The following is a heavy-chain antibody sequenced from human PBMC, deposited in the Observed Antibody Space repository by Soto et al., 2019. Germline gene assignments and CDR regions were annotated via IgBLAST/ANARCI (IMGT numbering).Heavy chain of an antibody. V-gene: IGHV3-7*04. CDR2: INQDGSDK. Sequence: EVQLVESGGGLVQPGGSLRLSCAASGFTFSNHWMTWVRQAPGKGLEWVANINQDGSDKYYVDSVKGRFTVSRDNAEKSLYLQMNSLRAEDTAVYYCARDYEEWGQGTLVTVSS. CDR3: ARDYEE. D-gene: IGHD3-16*01. CDR1: GFTFSNHW. J-gene: IGHJ4*02.